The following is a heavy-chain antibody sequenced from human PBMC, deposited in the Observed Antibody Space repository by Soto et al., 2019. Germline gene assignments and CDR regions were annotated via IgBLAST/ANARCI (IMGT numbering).Heavy chain of an antibody. V-gene: IGHV4-39*01. Sequence: QLQLQESGPGLVKPSETLSLTCTVSGGSISSSSYYWGWIRQPPGKGLEWIGSIYYSGSTYYNPSLKSRVTISVDTSKNQFSLKLSSVTAADTAVYYCASIAAPSPHDYWGQGTLVTVSS. CDR3: ASIAAPSPHDY. CDR2: IYYSGST. D-gene: IGHD6-6*01. J-gene: IGHJ4*02. CDR1: GGSISSSSYY.